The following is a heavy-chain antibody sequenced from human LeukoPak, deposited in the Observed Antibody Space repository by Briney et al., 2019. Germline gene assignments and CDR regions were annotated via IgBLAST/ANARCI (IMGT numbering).Heavy chain of an antibody. Sequence: GRSLRLSCAASGFTFSSYGMHCVRQAPGKGLEWVAIIRYDGSNKYYADSVKGRFTISRDNSKNTLYLQMNSLRAEDTAVYYCARDYFFDYWGQGTLVTVSS. CDR3: ARDYFFDY. J-gene: IGHJ4*02. CDR2: IRYDGSNK. CDR1: GFTFSSYG. V-gene: IGHV3-33*01.